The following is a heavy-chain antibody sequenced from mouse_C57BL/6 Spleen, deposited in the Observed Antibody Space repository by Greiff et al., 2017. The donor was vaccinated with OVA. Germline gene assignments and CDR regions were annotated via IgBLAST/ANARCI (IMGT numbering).Heavy chain of an antibody. J-gene: IGHJ1*03. CDR3: AGGDDCYCVGYFDD. D-gene: IGHD2-3*01. CDR1: GYAFTSSC. Sequence: QVQLQQSGPELVKPGASVKISCQASGYAFTSSCMNWVNQRPGKGLEWIGRIYPGDGDTNYNGKFKGKATLTVDTSSSTAYMQLSSLTSEDSAVYDCAGGDDCYCVGYFDDWGTGTTVTVSS. V-gene: IGHV1-82*01. CDR2: IYPGDGDT.